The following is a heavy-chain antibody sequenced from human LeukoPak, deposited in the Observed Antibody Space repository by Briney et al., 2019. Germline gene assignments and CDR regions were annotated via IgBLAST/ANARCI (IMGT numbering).Heavy chain of an antibody. J-gene: IGHJ5*02. D-gene: IGHD6-13*01. CDR1: GYTFTDYY. V-gene: IGHV1-46*01. CDR3: ARDWQQQLVLGNWFDP. Sequence: GASVKVSCKASGYTFTDYYMHWVRQAPGQGLEWMGIINPSGGSTSYAQKFQGRVTMTRDTSTSTVYMELSSLRSEDTAVYYCARDWQQQLVLGNWFDPWGQGTLVTVSS. CDR2: INPSGGST.